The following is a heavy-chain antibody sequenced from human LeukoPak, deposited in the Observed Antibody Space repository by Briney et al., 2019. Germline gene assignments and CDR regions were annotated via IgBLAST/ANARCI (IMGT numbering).Heavy chain of an antibody. CDR2: IIPILGIA. J-gene: IGHJ5*02. Sequence: GASVKVSCKASGGTFSSYAISWVRQAPGQGLEWVGRIIPILGIANYAQKFQGRVTITADKSTSTAYMELSSLRSEDTAVYYCARGSNSSSWYNWFDPWGQGTLVTVSS. D-gene: IGHD6-13*01. CDR3: ARGSNSSSWYNWFDP. CDR1: GGTFSSYA. V-gene: IGHV1-69*04.